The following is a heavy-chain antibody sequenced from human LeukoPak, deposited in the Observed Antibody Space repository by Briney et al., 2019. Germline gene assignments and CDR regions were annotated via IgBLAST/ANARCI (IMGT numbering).Heavy chain of an antibody. CDR1: GFTFSSYA. J-gene: IGHJ6*01. V-gene: IGHV3-23*01. CDR2: ISGSGGST. Sequence: GGSLRLSCAASGFTFSSYAMSWVRQAPGKGLEWVSAISGSGGSTYYADSVKGRFTISRDNSKNTLYLQMNGLRAEDTAVYYCAKQSNNFWDDYTVPPGYGMDVWGQGTTVIVSA. CDR3: AKQSNNFWDDYTVPPGYGMDV. D-gene: IGHD3-16*01.